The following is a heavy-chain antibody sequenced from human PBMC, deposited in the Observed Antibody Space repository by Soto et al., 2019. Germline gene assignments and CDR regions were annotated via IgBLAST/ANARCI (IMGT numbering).Heavy chain of an antibody. V-gene: IGHV1-2*02. Sequence: QVQLVQSGAELRKPGASVTVSCKASGYTFTGHYLHWVRQAPGQRFGWLGWINPNGGATKYARKFQGRISLTGDTSTTTAYLELNRLRSDDTAVYFCARLGSYYDGSSYPFWGQGTLVTVSS. CDR2: INPNGGAT. D-gene: IGHD3-16*01. J-gene: IGHJ4*02. CDR1: GYTFTGHY. CDR3: ARLGSYYDGSSYPF.